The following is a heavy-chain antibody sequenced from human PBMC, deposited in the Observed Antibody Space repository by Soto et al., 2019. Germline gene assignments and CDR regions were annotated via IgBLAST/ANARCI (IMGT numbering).Heavy chain of an antibody. CDR2: ISSGSSTI. J-gene: IGHJ6*03. CDR1: GFTFTSYS. Sequence: GSLRLSCAASGFTFTSYSMNWVRQAPGKGLEWVSYISSGSSTIYYADSVKGRFTISRDSAKNALYLQMNNLRAEDTAVYYCARESEYQLLRPPYYYCYMDVRGTGTTVTVSS. V-gene: IGHV3-48*01. CDR3: ARESEYQLLRPPYYYCYMDV. D-gene: IGHD2-2*01.